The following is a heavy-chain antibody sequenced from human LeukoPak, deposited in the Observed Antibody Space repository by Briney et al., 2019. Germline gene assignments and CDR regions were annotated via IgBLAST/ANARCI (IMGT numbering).Heavy chain of an antibody. J-gene: IGHJ4*02. V-gene: IGHV1-69*04. D-gene: IGHD6-13*01. Sequence: GASVKVSCKASGGTFSSYAISWVRQAPGQGLEWMGRIIPILGIANYAQKFQGRVTITADKSTSTAYMELSSLRSEDTAVYYCARDNQEAVIAAAKLDYWGQGTLVTVSS. CDR1: GGTFSSYA. CDR2: IIPILGIA. CDR3: ARDNQEAVIAAAKLDY.